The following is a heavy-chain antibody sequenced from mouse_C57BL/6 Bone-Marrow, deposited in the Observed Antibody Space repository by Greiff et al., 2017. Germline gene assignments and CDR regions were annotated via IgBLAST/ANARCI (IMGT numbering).Heavy chain of an antibody. Sequence: DVMLVESGGDLVKPGGSLKLSCAASGFTFSSYGMSWVRQTPDKRLEWVATISSGGSYTYYPDSVKGRFTISRDNAKNTLYLQMSSLKSEDTAMYYCARRYDYDPFAYWGQGTLVTVSA. D-gene: IGHD2-4*01. CDR3: ARRYDYDPFAY. V-gene: IGHV5-6*02. CDR1: GFTFSSYG. J-gene: IGHJ3*01. CDR2: ISSGGSYT.